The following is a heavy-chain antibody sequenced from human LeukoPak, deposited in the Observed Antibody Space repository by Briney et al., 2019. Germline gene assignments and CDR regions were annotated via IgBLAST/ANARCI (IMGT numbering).Heavy chain of an antibody. Sequence: GGSLRLSCVASGFRLDDYGMSWVRQAPGKGLEWVSGINWNSGSTGYADSVKGRFTISRDNPKKSLYLQMNSLRAEDTALYYCAKGPISSSSRFDYWGQGTLVTVSS. CDR1: GFRLDDYG. V-gene: IGHV3-20*04. CDR3: AKGPISSSSRFDY. D-gene: IGHD6-6*01. CDR2: INWNSGST. J-gene: IGHJ4*02.